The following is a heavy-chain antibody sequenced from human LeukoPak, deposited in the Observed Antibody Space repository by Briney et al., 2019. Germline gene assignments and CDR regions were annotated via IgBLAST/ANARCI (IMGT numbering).Heavy chain of an antibody. CDR1: GFTFSSYA. J-gene: IGHJ4*02. D-gene: IGHD3-22*01. Sequence: GGSLRLSCAASGFTFSSYAMSWVRQAPGKGLEWVSAISGSGGSTYCADSVKGRFTISRDNSKNTLYLQMNSLRAEDTAVYYCAKGGRHYYDSSGYSAGILYYFDYWGQGTLVTVSS. CDR2: ISGSGGST. V-gene: IGHV3-23*01. CDR3: AKGGRHYYDSSGYSAGILYYFDY.